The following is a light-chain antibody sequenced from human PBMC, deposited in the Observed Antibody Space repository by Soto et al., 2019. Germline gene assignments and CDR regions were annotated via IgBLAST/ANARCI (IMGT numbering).Light chain of an antibody. CDR2: SNN. J-gene: IGLJ1*01. CDR1: SSNIGSNT. V-gene: IGLV1-44*01. Sequence: QSVLTQPPSASASPGQSVTISCSGSSSNIGSNTVNWYQQLPGTAPKLLIYSNNQRPSGVPDRFSGSKSGTSASLGISGLQSEDEAAYYCATWDDSLSGSYVFGTGTKLTVL. CDR3: ATWDDSLSGSYV.